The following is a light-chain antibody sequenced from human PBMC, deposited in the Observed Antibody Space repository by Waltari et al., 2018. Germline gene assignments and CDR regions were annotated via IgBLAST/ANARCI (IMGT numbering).Light chain of an antibody. Sequence: EIVLTQSPGTLSLSPGERATLSCRTSQSVTWDYFAWYPQKPGQAPRLLIYGASIRLTSTTDRFSGKGSGTDFTFIITRTETEAFVVFYGQHYVNALIPFGGGTKVEIK. CDR1: QSVTWDY. J-gene: IGKJ4*01. CDR2: GAS. V-gene: IGKV3-20*01. CDR3: QHYVNALIP.